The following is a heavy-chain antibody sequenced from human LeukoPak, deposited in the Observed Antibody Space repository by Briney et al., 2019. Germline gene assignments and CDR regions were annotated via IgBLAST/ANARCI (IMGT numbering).Heavy chain of an antibody. CDR2: ISAYNGNT. Sequence: ASVKVSCKASGYTFTSYGISWVRQAPGQGLEWMGWISAYNGNTNYAQKPQGRVTMTTDTSTSTAYMELRSLRSDDTAVYYCARALGESGSYGLVDYWGQGTLVTVSS. CDR3: ARALGESGSYGLVDY. J-gene: IGHJ4*02. CDR1: GYTFTSYG. V-gene: IGHV1-18*01. D-gene: IGHD1-26*01.